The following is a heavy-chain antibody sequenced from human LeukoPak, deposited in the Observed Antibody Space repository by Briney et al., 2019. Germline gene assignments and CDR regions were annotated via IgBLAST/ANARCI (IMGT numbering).Heavy chain of an antibody. CDR3: ARVIVVVPAAIASGGFDP. J-gene: IGHJ5*02. V-gene: IGHV4-34*01. Sequence: SETLSLTCAVYGESFSGYYWSWIRQSPGKGLEWIGEINHSGRTNYNPSLKSRVTISVDTSKNQFSLKLSSVTAADTAVYYCARVIVVVPAAIASGGFDPWGQGTLVTVSS. CDR1: GESFSGYY. D-gene: IGHD2-2*01. CDR2: INHSGRT.